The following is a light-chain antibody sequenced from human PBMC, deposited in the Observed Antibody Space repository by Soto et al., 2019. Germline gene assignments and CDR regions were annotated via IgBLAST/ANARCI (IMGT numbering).Light chain of an antibody. V-gene: IGLV2-14*03. CDR2: DVS. Sequence: QSALTQPASLSGSPGQSSTISCTGTSTDIGSYNYVSWYQQHPGKAPKLMIFDVSYRPSGISDRFSGSKSGNTASLTISGLQPEDEADYYRSSYGASSTLFGGGTKLTVL. CDR1: STDIGSYNY. J-gene: IGLJ2*01. CDR3: SSYGASSTL.